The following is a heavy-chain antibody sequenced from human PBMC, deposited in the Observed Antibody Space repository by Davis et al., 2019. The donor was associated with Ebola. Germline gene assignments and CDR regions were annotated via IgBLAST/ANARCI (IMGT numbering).Heavy chain of an antibody. Sequence: ASVKVSCKASGYTFTGYYIHWVRQAPGQGLEWMGWINPNSGGTNYAQKFQGRVTMTRDTSISTAYMELSRLRSEDTAVYYCACRVLLYNWFDPWGQGTLVTVSS. CDR3: ACRVLLYNWFDP. CDR2: INPNSGGT. V-gene: IGHV1-2*02. D-gene: IGHD1-26*01. CDR1: GYTFTGYY. J-gene: IGHJ5*02.